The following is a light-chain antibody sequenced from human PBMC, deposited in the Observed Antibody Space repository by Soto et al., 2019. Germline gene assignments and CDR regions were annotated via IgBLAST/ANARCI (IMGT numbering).Light chain of an antibody. CDR1: SSDIGAYNY. Sequence: QSVLTQPASVSGSPGQSITISCTGTSSDIGAYNYVSWYQQHPGKAPKLIIYEVTNRPSGVSSRFSGSKSGNTASLTISGLQAEDEADYHCSSYRGSSALEVFGTGTKLTVL. V-gene: IGLV2-14*01. J-gene: IGLJ1*01. CDR3: SSYRGSSALEV. CDR2: EVT.